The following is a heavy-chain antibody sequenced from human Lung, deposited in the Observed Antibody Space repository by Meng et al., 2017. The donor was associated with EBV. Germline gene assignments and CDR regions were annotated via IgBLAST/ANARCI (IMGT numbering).Heavy chain of an antibody. Sequence: QVQLQESGPGLVKPSQTLSLTCTVSGGSVDSGAYYWSWIRQRPGKGLEWIGYIYYSGSTFYTPSLKSRATLSVDTSKNQFSLKLNSVTAADTAVYYCARDPYATGWAGWGQGTLVTVSS. CDR1: GGSVDSGAYY. V-gene: IGHV4-31*03. CDR2: IYYSGST. D-gene: IGHD6-19*01. J-gene: IGHJ4*02. CDR3: ARDPYATGWAG.